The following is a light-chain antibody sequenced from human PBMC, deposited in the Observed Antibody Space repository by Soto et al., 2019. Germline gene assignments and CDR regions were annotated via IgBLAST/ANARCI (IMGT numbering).Light chain of an antibody. CDR3: LQHDNVPT. CDR2: DAA. V-gene: IGKV1-33*01. J-gene: IGKJ2*01. Sequence: IQLTQSPSSLSASVGDRVTITCQASQDISNSLSWYQQKPGKAPKLLITDAATLEAGVPSRFSGSGSGTDFTFTISSLQPEDFATYFCLQHDNVPTFGLGTKLEVK. CDR1: QDISNS.